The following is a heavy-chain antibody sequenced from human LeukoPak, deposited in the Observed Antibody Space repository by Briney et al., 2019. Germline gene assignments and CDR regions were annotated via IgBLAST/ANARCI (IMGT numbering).Heavy chain of an antibody. V-gene: IGHV4-38-2*02. Sequence: SETLSLTCTVSGYSISSGYYWGWIRQPPGKGLEWIGSIYHSGSTYYNPSLKSRVTISVDTSKNQFSLKLSSVTAADTAVYYCARVFSGWTGDAFDIWGQGTMVTVSS. CDR3: ARVFSGWTGDAFDI. J-gene: IGHJ3*02. CDR1: GYSISSGYY. D-gene: IGHD6-19*01. CDR2: IYHSGST.